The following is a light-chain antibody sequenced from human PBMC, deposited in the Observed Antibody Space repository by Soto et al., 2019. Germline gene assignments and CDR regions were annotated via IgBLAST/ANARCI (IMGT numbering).Light chain of an antibody. V-gene: IGKV1-9*01. Sequence: DVQLTQSPSFLSASVGDRVTITCRASQGISSHLAWYQQRPGKGPKLLIYAASTLQSGVPSRFSGSGSGTEFTLAISSLQPEAFATYYCQQVNGYPHTFGQGTKLEIK. CDR2: AAS. CDR1: QGISSH. CDR3: QQVNGYPHT. J-gene: IGKJ2*01.